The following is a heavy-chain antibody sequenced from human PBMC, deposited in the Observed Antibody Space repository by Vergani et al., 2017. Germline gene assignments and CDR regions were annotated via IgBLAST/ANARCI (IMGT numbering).Heavy chain of an antibody. J-gene: IGHJ4*02. CDR2: IQLDGSNQ. D-gene: IGHD3-16*01. CDR1: GFTLSNYD. CDR3: AKHFRGWGIDY. Sequence: QVQLVESGGGVVQRGGSLRLSCATSGFTLSNYDMQWIRQGPGKGLEFVAFIQLDGSNQYYADPVKGRFTLSRDFSKNTLCLQMNSLRTDDTATYYCAKHFRGWGIDYWGQGTQVIVSS. V-gene: IGHV3-30*02.